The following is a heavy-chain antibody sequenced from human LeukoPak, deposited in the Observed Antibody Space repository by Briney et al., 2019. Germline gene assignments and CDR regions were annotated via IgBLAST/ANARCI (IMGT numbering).Heavy chain of an antibody. V-gene: IGHV4-59*01. CDR3: ARVPRSYYYYYYMDV. Sequence: SETLSLTCTVSGGSISSYYWSWIRQPPGKGLEWIGYIYTGGTTNYNPSLKSRVTISVDTSKNQFSLKLSSVTAADTAVYYCARVPRSYYYYYYMDVWGKGTTVTVSS. CDR2: IYTGGTT. CDR1: GGSISSYY. J-gene: IGHJ6*03.